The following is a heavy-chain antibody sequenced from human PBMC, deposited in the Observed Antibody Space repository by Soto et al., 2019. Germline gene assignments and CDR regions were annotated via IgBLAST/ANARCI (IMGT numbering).Heavy chain of an antibody. V-gene: IGHV3-23*01. CDR2: ISGSGSST. D-gene: IGHD2-21*02. Sequence: GGSLRLSCVASGFTFSTYAMSWVRQAPGKGLEWVSGISGSGSSTQYADSVKGRFTISRDNSKNTLFLQMNSLRAEDTALYFCAKDVTQWYFDLWGRGTLVTVSS. J-gene: IGHJ2*01. CDR3: AKDVTQWYFDL. CDR1: GFTFSTYA.